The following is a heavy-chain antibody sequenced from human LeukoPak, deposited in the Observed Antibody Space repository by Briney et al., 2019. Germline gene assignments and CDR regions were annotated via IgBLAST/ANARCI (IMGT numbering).Heavy chain of an antibody. V-gene: IGHV3-21*01. J-gene: IGHJ4*02. CDR2: ISSSSSYI. Sequence: GGSLRLSCAASGFTFSSYMMTWVRQAPGKGLEWVSSISSSSSYIYYADSVKGRFTISRDNARKSMYPQMNSLRAEDTAVYYCAREGDGYTDPFDYWGQGTLVTVSS. CDR3: AREGDGYTDPFDY. CDR1: GFTFSSYM. D-gene: IGHD5-24*01.